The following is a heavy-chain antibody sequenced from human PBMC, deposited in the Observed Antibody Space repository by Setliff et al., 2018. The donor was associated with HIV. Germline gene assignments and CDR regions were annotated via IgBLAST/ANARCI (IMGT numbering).Heavy chain of an antibody. V-gene: IGHV3-7*01. J-gene: IGHJ4*02. CDR1: GFTFSSYW. CDR3: ARDTQWLVRDMVIDY. CDR2: IKQDGSER. D-gene: IGHD6-19*01. Sequence: GGSLRLSCAASGFTFSSYWMSWVRQAPGKGLEWVANIKQDGSERYYLDSVKGRFSISRDNAKNSVYLQMNSLRAEDTALYYCARDTQWLVRDMVIDYWGQGTLVTVSS.